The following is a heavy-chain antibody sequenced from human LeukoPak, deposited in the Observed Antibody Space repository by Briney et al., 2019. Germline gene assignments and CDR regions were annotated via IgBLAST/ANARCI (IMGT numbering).Heavy chain of an antibody. D-gene: IGHD3-22*01. Sequence: LSLPCTVSSGSNNSCDYPWRSSPQQPAQGLEWHGYLYHSGIPYYIPSLTSQHPISVDRSNNQFSLKLTSVTAADTAVYYCAREGSGYLYDSWGQGTLVTVSS. CDR2: LYHSGIP. V-gene: IGHV4-30-2*01. CDR1: SGSNNSCDYP. J-gene: IGHJ4*02. CDR3: AREGSGYLYDS.